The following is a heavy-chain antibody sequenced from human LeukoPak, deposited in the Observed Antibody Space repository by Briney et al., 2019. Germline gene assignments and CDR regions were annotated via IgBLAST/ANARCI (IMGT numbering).Heavy chain of an antibody. V-gene: IGHV3-23*01. CDR3: AKDINFWSGYLY. CDR2: ISGSGGST. J-gene: IGHJ4*02. Sequence: GGSLRLSCTASGFTFSSYAMSWVRRAPGKGLEWVSAISGSGGSTYYADSVKGRFTISRDNSKNTLYLQMNSLRAEDTAVYYCAKDINFWSGYLYWGQGTLVTVSS. CDR1: GFTFSSYA. D-gene: IGHD3-3*01.